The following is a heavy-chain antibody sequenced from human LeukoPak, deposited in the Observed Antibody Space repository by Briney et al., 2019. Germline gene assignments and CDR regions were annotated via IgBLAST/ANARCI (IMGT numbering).Heavy chain of an antibody. Sequence: SETLSLTCTVSGGSISSGSYYWSWIRQPAGKGLEWIGRIYTSGSTNYNPSLKSRVTISVDKSKNQFSLKLSSVTAADTAVYYCAREGWGGDAFDIWGQGTMVTVSS. D-gene: IGHD3-16*01. J-gene: IGHJ3*02. CDR2: IYTSGST. V-gene: IGHV4-61*02. CDR1: GGSISSGSYY. CDR3: AREGWGGDAFDI.